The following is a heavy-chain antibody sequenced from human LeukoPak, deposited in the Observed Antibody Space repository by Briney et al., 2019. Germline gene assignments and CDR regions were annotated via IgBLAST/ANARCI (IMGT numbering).Heavy chain of an antibody. V-gene: IGHV4-31*03. Sequence: SETLSLTCTVSGGSISSGGYYWSWIRQHPGKGLEWIGYIYYSGSTYYNPSLKSRVTISVDTSKNQFSLKLSSVTAADTAVYYCARVLVGGSNWHGPYNWFDPWGQGTLVTVSS. D-gene: IGHD1-1*01. J-gene: IGHJ5*02. CDR2: IYYSGST. CDR3: ARVLVGGSNWHGPYNWFDP. CDR1: GGSISSGGYY.